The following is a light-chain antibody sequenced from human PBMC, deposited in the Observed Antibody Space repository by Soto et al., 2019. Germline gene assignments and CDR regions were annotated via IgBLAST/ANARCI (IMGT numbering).Light chain of an antibody. J-gene: IGKJ4*01. V-gene: IGKV3-15*01. Sequence: EIVMTQSPATLSVSPGERVTFSCRASESVSSNLAWYQHKPGQAPRLLISGASTGATGIPARFSGSGSGTEFTLTINSLQSEDFAIYYCQQYNNWPVTFGGGT. CDR1: ESVSSN. CDR3: QQYNNWPVT. CDR2: GAS.